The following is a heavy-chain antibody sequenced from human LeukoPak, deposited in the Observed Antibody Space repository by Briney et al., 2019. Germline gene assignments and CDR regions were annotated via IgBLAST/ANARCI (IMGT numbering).Heavy chain of an antibody. CDR2: ISYDGSNK. CDR1: GFIFNNYA. J-gene: IGHJ6*04. D-gene: IGHD3-10*02. Sequence: PGGSLRLSCAASGFIFNNYAMHWARQAPGKGLEWVAVISYDGSNKDYPDSVKGRFTISRDNSKNTLYLQMNSLRAEDTAVYYCAELGITMIGGVWGKGTTVTISS. V-gene: IGHV3-30*14. CDR3: AELGITMIGGV.